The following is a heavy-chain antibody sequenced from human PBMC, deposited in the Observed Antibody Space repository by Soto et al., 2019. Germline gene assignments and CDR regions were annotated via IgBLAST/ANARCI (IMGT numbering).Heavy chain of an antibody. CDR2: ISTNGGST. J-gene: IGHJ6*02. Sequence: EVQLVESGGGLVQPGGSLRLSCAASGFTFSSYAIHWVRQAPGKGLEYFSAISTNGGSTYYANSVKGRFTISRDNSKNTLYLQMGSLRVEDMAVYYCARAGFWYGSGIYGYGIDVWGQGTTVTVSS. CDR1: GFTFSSYA. D-gene: IGHD3-10*01. CDR3: ARAGFWYGSGIYGYGIDV. V-gene: IGHV3-64*01.